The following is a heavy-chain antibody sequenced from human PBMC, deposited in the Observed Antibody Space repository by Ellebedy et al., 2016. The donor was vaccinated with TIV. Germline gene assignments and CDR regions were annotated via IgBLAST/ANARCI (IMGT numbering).Heavy chain of an antibody. CDR3: AKDNGWLVAY. CDR2: ITGSGSSI. CDR1: GFTFSDYT. D-gene: IGHD6-19*01. V-gene: IGHV3-21*04. J-gene: IGHJ4*02. Sequence: PGGSLRLSCAASGFTFSDYTMNWVRQAPGKGLEWVSSITGSGSSIYYADSVKGRFTISRDNSKNTLYLQMNSLRAEDTAVYYCAKDNGWLVAYWGQGTLVTVSS.